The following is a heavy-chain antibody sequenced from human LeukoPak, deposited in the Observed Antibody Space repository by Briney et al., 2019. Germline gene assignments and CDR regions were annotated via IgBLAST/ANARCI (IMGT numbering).Heavy chain of an antibody. CDR3: ARHNKIFGVVSYFDY. D-gene: IGHD3-3*01. J-gene: IGHJ4*02. CDR2: IKEDGSEK. CDR1: GFTFSNSW. Sequence: PGGSLRLSCAASGFTFSNSWMSWVRQAPGKGLEWVGNIKEDGSEKYYVDSVKGRFTISTDSAKNSLFLQMNSLRAENTAVYYCARHNKIFGVVSYFDYWGQGTLVTVSS. V-gene: IGHV3-7*05.